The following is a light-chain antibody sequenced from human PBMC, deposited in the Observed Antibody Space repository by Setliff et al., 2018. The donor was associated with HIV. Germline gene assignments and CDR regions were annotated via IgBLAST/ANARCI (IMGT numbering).Light chain of an antibody. CDR3: SSYAGNNNYV. V-gene: IGLV2-8*01. CDR2: EVS. Sequence: QSVLTQPVSVSGSLGQSVTISCTGSSSDVGAYNYVSWYQQYPGKAPKLMIFEVSKRPSGVPDRFSGSKSGNTASLTVSGLQAEDEADYYCSSYAGNNNYVFGTGTKVTVL. CDR1: SSDVGAYNY. J-gene: IGLJ1*01.